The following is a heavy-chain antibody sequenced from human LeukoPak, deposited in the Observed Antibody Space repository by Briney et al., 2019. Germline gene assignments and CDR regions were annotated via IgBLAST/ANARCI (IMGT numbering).Heavy chain of an antibody. CDR2: ISSSGSTI. CDR1: DIAFPTT. J-gene: IGHJ3*02. V-gene: IGHV3-48*03. CDR3: ARGSALSHFDI. Sequence: GGSRRSPVAALDIAFPTTESDGCRQAPGKGLEWVSYISSSGSTIYYADSVKGRFTISRDNAKNSLYLQMNSLRAEETAIYYCARGSALSHFDIWGQGTMVTVSS.